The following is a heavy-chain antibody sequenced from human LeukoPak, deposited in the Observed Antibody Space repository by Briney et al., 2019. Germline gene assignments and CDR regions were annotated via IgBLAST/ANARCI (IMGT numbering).Heavy chain of an antibody. CDR2: ISHSGNT. D-gene: IGHD6-19*01. CDR1: GGSVSGCY. J-gene: IGHJ4*02. V-gene: IGHV4-59*02. Sequence: SQALSLTCTVSGGSVSGCYWSWLRQPPGKGLEWIAYISHSGNTNYNPSLKSRVTISKDTSKNQFSRRLNSVTAADTGVYHCARGAGWYEYWGQGTLVTVSS. CDR3: ARGAGWYEY.